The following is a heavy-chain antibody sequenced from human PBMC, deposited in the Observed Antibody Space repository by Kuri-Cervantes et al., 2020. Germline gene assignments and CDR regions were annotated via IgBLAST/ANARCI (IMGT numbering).Heavy chain of an antibody. J-gene: IGHJ4*02. CDR1: GFTFSDYY. D-gene: IGHD3-10*01. CDR3: AKEVQYYYGSGSYCDY. CDR2: ISSSGSTI. Sequence: GGSLRLSCAAPGFTFSDYYMSWIRQAPGKGLEWVSYISSSGSTIYYADSVKGRFTISRDNAKNSLYLQMNSLRAEDTAVYYCAKEVQYYYGSGSYCDYWGQGTLVTVSS. V-gene: IGHV3-11*01.